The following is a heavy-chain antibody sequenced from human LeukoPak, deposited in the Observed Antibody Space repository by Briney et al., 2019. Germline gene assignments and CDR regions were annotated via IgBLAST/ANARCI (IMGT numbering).Heavy chain of an antibody. CDR3: ARDPSEDIVVVPAAASDY. CDR1: GFTVSSNY. Sequence: GGSLRLSCAASGFTVSSNYMSWVRQAPGKGLEWVSVIYSGGSTYYVDSVKGRFTISRDNSKNTLYLQMNSLRAEDTAVYYCARDPSEDIVVVPAAASDYWGRGTLVTVSS. CDR2: IYSGGST. D-gene: IGHD2-2*01. V-gene: IGHV3-66*02. J-gene: IGHJ4*02.